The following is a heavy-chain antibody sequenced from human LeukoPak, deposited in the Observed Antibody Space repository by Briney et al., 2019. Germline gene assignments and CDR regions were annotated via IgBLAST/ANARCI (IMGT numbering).Heavy chain of an antibody. CDR1: GFSFSNYA. D-gene: IGHD3-10*01. CDR3: AKVPYSDYGSGRPPFMDV. CDR2: LSDSGRDT. V-gene: IGHV3-23*01. Sequence: GGSLRLSCAASGFSFSNYAMSWVRQAPGEGLDWVSTLSDSGRDTYYADSVKGRFTISRDNSKNTLYLQMTSLRVEDTATYYCAKVPYSDYGSGRPPFMDVWGQGTTVAVSS. J-gene: IGHJ6*02.